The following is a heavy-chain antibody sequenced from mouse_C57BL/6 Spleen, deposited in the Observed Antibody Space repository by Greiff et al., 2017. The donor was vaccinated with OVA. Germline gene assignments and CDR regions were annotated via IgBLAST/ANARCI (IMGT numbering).Heavy chain of an antibody. CDR3: TCATSVCYFDY. CDR1: GYAFSSSW. CDR2: IYPGDGDT. Sequence: VKLMESGPELVKPGASVKISCKASGYAFSSSWMNWVKQRPGKGLEWIGRIYPGDGDTNYNGKFKGKATLTADKSSSTAYMQLSSLTSEDSEVCFSTCATSVCYFDYWGQGTTLTVSS. D-gene: IGHD4-1*02. V-gene: IGHV1-82*01. J-gene: IGHJ2*01.